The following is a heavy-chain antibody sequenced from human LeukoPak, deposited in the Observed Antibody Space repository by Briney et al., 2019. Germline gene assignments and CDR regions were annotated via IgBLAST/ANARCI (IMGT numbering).Heavy chain of an antibody. CDR1: EFTFSAYG. Sequence: GALRLSCVASEFTFSAYGMSWVRQAPGTGLEWVSSISGSGSSIHYKESVRGRFTISRDNSGNSIYLQMNSLRAEDTAVYYCAKEDYGGNSGDGNYWGQGTLVTVSS. J-gene: IGHJ4*02. D-gene: IGHD4-17*01. V-gene: IGHV3-21*04. CDR3: AKEDYGGNSGDGNY. CDR2: ISGSGSSI.